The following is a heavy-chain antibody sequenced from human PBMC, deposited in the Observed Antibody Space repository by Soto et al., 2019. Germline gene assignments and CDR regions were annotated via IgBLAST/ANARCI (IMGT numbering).Heavy chain of an antibody. Sequence: QVQLVQSGAEVKKPGSSVRVSCKASGDSFSKYTVNWVRQAPRQGLEWVGGVIPRFGTTNFAPTLQGRFTITADQSMNTVYMELSSLRSDDTDLYYCARVRGLYNSGRSQLDSWGQGTLVTVSS. D-gene: IGHD1-1*01. J-gene: IGHJ4*02. CDR1: GDSFSKYT. V-gene: IGHV1-69*01. CDR3: ARVRGLYNSGRSQLDS. CDR2: VIPRFGTT.